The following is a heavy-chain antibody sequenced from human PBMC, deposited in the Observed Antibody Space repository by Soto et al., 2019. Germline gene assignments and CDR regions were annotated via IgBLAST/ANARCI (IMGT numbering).Heavy chain of an antibody. CDR3: AIGMGQPLDY. Sequence: QVQLVQSGAEVKKPGASVKVSCKASGYTFTSNGISWVRQAPGQGLEWMGWISAYNGNTNYAQKLQGRVTMTTDTAKRTGYLELRSLRSDDTAVYYCAIGMGQPLDYWGQGTLVTVSS. D-gene: IGHD3-16*01. CDR1: GYTFTSNG. CDR2: ISAYNGNT. J-gene: IGHJ4*02. V-gene: IGHV1-18*01.